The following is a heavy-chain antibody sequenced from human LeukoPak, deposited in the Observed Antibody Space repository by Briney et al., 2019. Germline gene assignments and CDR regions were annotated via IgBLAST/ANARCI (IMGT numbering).Heavy chain of an antibody. Sequence: GGSLRLSCTPSGFTFNNYAMSWVRQAPGKGLEWVSASSASGDSPYYADSVKGRFTISRDNSKNTLDLQMNSLRVEDTAVYYCAKGVYGSGSYREYFEQWGQGTLVTVSS. CDR1: GFTFNNYA. J-gene: IGHJ1*01. D-gene: IGHD3-10*01. CDR3: AKGVYGSGSYREYFEQ. CDR2: SSASGDSP. V-gene: IGHV3-23*01.